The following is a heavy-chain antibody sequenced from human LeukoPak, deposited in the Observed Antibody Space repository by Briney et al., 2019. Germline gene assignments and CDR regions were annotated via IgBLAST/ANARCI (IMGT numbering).Heavy chain of an antibody. CDR1: GGSFSGYY. D-gene: IGHD6-19*01. CDR2: INHTGSA. CDR3: ASQWLKGFQH. Sequence: PETMSLTSAVDGGSFSGYYWSCIRQPPGKGLGWIGQINHTGSANYNPSRKSRVTISVDTSKYQFSLKLSSVTAADTAVYHCASQWLKGFQHLGEGSLVTDSS. J-gene: IGHJ1*01. V-gene: IGHV4-34*01.